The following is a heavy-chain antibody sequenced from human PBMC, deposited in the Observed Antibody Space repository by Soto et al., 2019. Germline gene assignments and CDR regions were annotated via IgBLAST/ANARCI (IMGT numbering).Heavy chain of an antibody. CDR2: IIPIFGTA. V-gene: IGHV1-69*12. J-gene: IGHJ6*02. D-gene: IGHD4-17*01. Sequence: QVQLVQSGAEVKKPGSSVKVSCKASGGTFSSYAISWVRQAPGQGLEWMGGIIPIFGTANYAQKFQGRVTIAADESTSTACMELRSLRSEDTAVYYCANRKDGDDVRYCYGMDVWGQGTTVTVSS. CDR1: GGTFSSYA. CDR3: ANRKDGDDVRYCYGMDV.